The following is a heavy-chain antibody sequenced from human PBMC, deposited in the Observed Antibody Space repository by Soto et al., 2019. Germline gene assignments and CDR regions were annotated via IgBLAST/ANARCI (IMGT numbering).Heavy chain of an antibody. CDR1: GGSISSGGYS. D-gene: IGHD2-15*01. V-gene: IGHV4-30-2*01. Sequence: QLQLQESGSGLVKPSQTLSLTCAVSGGSISSGGYSWSWIRQPPGKGLEWIGYIYHSGSTYYNPSLRSRVTISVDRSKNQCSLQLSSGTAADTAVYYCARGQVVAAQHGGQGTLVTVSS. CDR2: IYHSGST. CDR3: ARGQVVAAQH. J-gene: IGHJ4*02.